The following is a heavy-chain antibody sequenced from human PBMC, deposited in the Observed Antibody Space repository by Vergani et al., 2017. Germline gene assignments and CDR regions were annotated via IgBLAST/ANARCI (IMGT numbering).Heavy chain of an antibody. Sequence: EVQLVESGGGLVQPGRSLRLSCAASGFTFDDYAMHWVRQAPGKGLEWVSGISWNSGSIGYEDSVKGRFTISRDNAKNSLYLQMNSLRAEDTALYYCASPSDRSGYAFDIWGQGTMVTVSS. V-gene: IGHV3-9*01. J-gene: IGHJ3*02. CDR2: ISWNSGSI. CDR1: GFTFDDYA. CDR3: ASPSDRSGYAFDI. D-gene: IGHD3-10*01.